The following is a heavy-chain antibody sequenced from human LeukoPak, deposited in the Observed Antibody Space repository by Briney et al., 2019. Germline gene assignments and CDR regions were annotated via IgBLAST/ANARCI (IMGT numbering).Heavy chain of an antibody. Sequence: SETLSLTCTVSGGSISSSSYYWGWIRQPPGKGLEWIGSIYYSGSTYYNPSLKSRVTISVDTSKNQFSLKLSSVTAADTAVYYCARPYYGSGGYYTYFDHWGQGTLVTVSS. D-gene: IGHD3-10*01. CDR2: IYYSGST. V-gene: IGHV4-39*01. J-gene: IGHJ4*02. CDR1: GGSISSSSYY. CDR3: ARPYYGSGGYYTYFDH.